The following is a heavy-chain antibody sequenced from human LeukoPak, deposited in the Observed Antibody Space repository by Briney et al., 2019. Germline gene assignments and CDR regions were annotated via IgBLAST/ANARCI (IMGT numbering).Heavy chain of an antibody. V-gene: IGHV1-69*01. D-gene: IGHD3-22*01. CDR3: ARGSYYDSSGYDWFDP. J-gene: IGHJ5*02. CDR1: GGTFSSYA. CDR2: IIPIFGTA. Sequence: SVKVSCKASGGTFSSYAISWVRQAPGQGLEWMGGIIPIFGTANYAQKVQGRVTITADESTSTAYMELSSLRSEDTAVYYCARGSYYDSSGYDWFDPWGQGTLVTVSS.